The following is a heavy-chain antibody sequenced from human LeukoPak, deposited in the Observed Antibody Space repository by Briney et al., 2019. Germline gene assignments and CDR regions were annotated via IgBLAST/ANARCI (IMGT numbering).Heavy chain of an antibody. CDR2: IYYTGST. Sequence: PSETLSLTCTVSGGSISSYYWSWIRQPPEKGLEWIGYIYYTGSTNYNPSLKSRVTISVDMSKNQFSLKLSSVTAADTAVYYCARDQTIFGSGGNYYYYMDVWGKGTTVTVSS. V-gene: IGHV4-59*01. J-gene: IGHJ6*03. CDR1: GGSISSYY. D-gene: IGHD3-3*01. CDR3: ARDQTIFGSGGNYYYYMDV.